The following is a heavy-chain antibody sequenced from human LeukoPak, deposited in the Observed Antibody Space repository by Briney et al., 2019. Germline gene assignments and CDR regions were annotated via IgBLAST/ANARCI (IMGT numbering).Heavy chain of an antibody. CDR1: GGSLSSYY. V-gene: IGHV4-59*01. Sequence: SQTLSLTCTVSGGSLSSYYWSCIRHPPGKGLEWIGYIYYSGSTNYNPSLKSRVTISVDTSKNQFSLKLSSVTAADTAVYYCARAGITGTNWFDPWGQGTLVTVSS. J-gene: IGHJ5*02. CDR3: ARAGITGTNWFDP. D-gene: IGHD1-20*01. CDR2: IYYSGST.